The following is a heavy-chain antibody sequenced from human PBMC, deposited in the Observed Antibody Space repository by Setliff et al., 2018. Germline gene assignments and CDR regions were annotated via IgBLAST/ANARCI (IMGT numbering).Heavy chain of an antibody. V-gene: IGHV4-34*12. CDR3: RFWSGYYKNDY. D-gene: IGHD3-3*01. CDR2: IIHRGST. J-gene: IGHJ4*02. Sequence: PSETLSLTCAVYGDSFSDYYWSWVRQPPGKGLEWIEEIIHRGSTNYSPSPRSRVTMSVDSSKKQLSLTLTTVTAAATACYYCRFWSGYYKNDYWGQGTLVTVSS. CDR1: GDSFSDYY.